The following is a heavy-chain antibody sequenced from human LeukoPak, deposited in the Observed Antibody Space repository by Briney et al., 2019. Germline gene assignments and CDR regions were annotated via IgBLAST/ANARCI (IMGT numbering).Heavy chain of an antibody. CDR1: GFTFSSYE. CDR3: ARVGCSSTSCYWMGNNWFDP. J-gene: IGHJ5*02. V-gene: IGHV3-48*03. D-gene: IGHD2-2*01. Sequence: GGSLRLSCSTSGFTFSSYEMNWVRQAPGKGLEWVSYISSSGSTIYYADSVKGRFPISRDNAKNSLYLQMNSLRAEDTAVYYCARVGCSSTSCYWMGNNWFDPWGQGTLVTVSS. CDR2: ISSSGSTI.